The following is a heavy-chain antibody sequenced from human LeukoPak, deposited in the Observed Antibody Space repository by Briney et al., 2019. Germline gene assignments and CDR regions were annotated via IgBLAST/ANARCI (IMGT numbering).Heavy chain of an antibody. CDR3: ARDQNMEVAAAGTDAFDI. CDR1: GGSISSSSYY. Sequence: SETLSLTCTVSGGSISSSSYYWGWIRQPPGKGLEWIGSIYYSGSTYYNPSLKSRVTISVDTSKNQFSLKLSSVTAADTAVYYCARDQNMEVAAAGTDAFDIWGQGTMVTVSS. D-gene: IGHD6-13*01. V-gene: IGHV4-39*07. CDR2: IYYSGST. J-gene: IGHJ3*02.